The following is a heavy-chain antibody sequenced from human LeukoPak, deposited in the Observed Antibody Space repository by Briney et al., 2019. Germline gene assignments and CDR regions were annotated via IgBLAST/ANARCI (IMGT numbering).Heavy chain of an antibody. CDR1: GGSISSYY. D-gene: IGHD3-22*01. CDR3: ATIINITMIDNYYMDV. V-gene: IGHV4-59*01. CDR2: IYYSGRT. J-gene: IGHJ6*03. Sequence: SETLSLTCTVSGGSISSYYWSWIRQPPGKGLDWIGYIYYSGRTTYKPSLKSRVTMSVDTSNNQFSLKLSSVTAADTAVYYCATIINITMIDNYYMDVWGKGTTVTVSS.